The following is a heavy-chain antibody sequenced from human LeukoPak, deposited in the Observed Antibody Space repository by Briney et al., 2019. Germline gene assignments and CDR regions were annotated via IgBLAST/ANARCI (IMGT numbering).Heavy chain of an antibody. CDR3: AQAVGSGSWAYYFDY. CDR1: GFTFSSYA. J-gene: IGHJ4*02. V-gene: IGHV3-23*01. D-gene: IGHD6-13*01. CDR2: ISGSGGST. Sequence: GGSLRLSCAASGFTFSSYAMSWVRQAPGKGLEWVSAISGSGGSTYYADSVKGRFTISRDNSKNTLYLQMNSLRAEDTAVYYCAQAVGSGSWAYYFDYWGQGTLVTVSS.